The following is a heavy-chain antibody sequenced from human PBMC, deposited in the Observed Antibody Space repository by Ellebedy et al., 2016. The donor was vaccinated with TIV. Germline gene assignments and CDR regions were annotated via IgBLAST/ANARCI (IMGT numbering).Heavy chain of an antibody. CDR3: ARVDKDVTDYHYYGMDV. Sequence: ASVKVSXXASGYTFTSYDINWVRQATGQGLEWMGWINPNSGNTGYAQKFQGRVTMTRNNPITTAYMELSSLRSEDTAVYYCARVDKDVTDYHYYGMDVWGQGTKVTVSS. CDR1: GYTFTSYD. CDR2: INPNSGNT. D-gene: IGHD2-15*01. V-gene: IGHV1-8*01. J-gene: IGHJ6*02.